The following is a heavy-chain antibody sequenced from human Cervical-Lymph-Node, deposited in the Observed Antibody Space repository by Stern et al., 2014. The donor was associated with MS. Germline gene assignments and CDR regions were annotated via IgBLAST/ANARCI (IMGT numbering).Heavy chain of an antibody. Sequence: EVQLVESGGGLVKPGGSLRLSCAASGFTFSNAWMSWVRQAPGKGLEWGGRIKSKTDGGTTDYAAPVKGRFTISRDDSKNTLYLQMNSLKTEDTAVYYCTTTVTYYDILTGSADDYWGQGTLVTVSS. CDR3: TTTVTYYDILTGSADDY. V-gene: IGHV3-15*01. D-gene: IGHD3-9*01. J-gene: IGHJ4*02. CDR1: GFTFSNAW. CDR2: IKSKTDGGTT.